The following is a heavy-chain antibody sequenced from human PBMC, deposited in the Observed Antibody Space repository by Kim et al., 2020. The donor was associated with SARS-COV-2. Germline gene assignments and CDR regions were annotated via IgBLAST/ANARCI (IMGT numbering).Heavy chain of an antibody. V-gene: IGHV1-69*13. CDR3: ARLADGEGYYDAFDF. J-gene: IGHJ3*01. Sequence: SVKVSCKASGGTFSSYAISWVRQAPGQGLGGMGGIIPIFGTANYAQKFQGGVTIPPEESTGPANMELGSLGSEAPAGYYCARLADGEGYYDAFDFWGQG. CDR1: GGTFSSYA. D-gene: IGHD1-26*01. CDR2: IIPIFGTA.